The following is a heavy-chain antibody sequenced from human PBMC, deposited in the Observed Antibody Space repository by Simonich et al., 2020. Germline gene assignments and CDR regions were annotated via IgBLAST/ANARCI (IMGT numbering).Heavy chain of an antibody. J-gene: IGHJ4*02. CDR3: ARGPVYGSGSHIFDY. D-gene: IGHD3-10*01. Sequence: QVQLVESGGGVVQPGRSLRLSCAASGFTFSSYGMHWVRQAPGKGLGWVAVIWYDGSNNYYADSVKGRFTISRDNSKNTLYLQMNSLRAEDTAVYYCARGPVYGSGSHIFDYWGQGTLVTVSS. CDR1: GFTFSSYG. V-gene: IGHV3-33*01. CDR2: IWYDGSNN.